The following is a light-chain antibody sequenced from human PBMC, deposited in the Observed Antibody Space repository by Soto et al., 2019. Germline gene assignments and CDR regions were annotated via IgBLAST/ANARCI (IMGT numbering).Light chain of an antibody. Sequence: QSALTQPASVSGSPGQSITISCTGTSSDVGHYNFVSWYQQYPGKAPKVMIYEVYERPSGVSDRFFGSKSGSTASLTISGLQVEDEADYYCCSYAGGSTYVFGTGTKLTVL. CDR2: EVY. V-gene: IGLV2-23*02. CDR3: CSYAGGSTYV. CDR1: SSDVGHYNF. J-gene: IGLJ1*01.